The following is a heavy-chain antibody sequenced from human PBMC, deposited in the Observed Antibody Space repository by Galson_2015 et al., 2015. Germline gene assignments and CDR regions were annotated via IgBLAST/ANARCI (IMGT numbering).Heavy chain of an antibody. CDR2: VNQDGSVK. Sequence: SLRLSCAASGFSFSTIDWMSWVRQAPGRGLEWVANVNQDGSVKYYVDSVKGRFTISRDNAKNSLFLQMNSLTAGDTAVYYCASYYCTNGLYQGFDYWGQGTLVTVSS. J-gene: IGHJ4*02. D-gene: IGHD2-8*01. CDR1: GFSFSTIDW. V-gene: IGHV3-7*01. CDR3: ASYYCTNGLYQGFDY.